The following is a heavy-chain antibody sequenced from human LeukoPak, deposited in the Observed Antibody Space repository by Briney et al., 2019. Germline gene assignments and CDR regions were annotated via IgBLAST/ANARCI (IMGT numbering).Heavy chain of an antibody. D-gene: IGHD3-10*01. CDR1: GGSISSYY. J-gene: IGHJ4*02. CDR3: ATVAVIRGVTYFDY. Sequence: SETLSLTCTVSGGSISSYYWSWVRQPLGKGLEWIAYLFYSGSTDYNPSLESRVTISVDTSKNQFSLKLRSVTAADTAVYYCATVAVIRGVTYFDYWGQGTLVTVSS. V-gene: IGHV4-59*01. CDR2: LFYSGST.